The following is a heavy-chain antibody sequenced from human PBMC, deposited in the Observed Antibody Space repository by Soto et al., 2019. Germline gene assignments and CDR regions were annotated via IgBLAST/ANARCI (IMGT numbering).Heavy chain of an antibody. Sequence: GGSLRLSCVASGFTFRTYTMHWVRQAPGKGLEWVSGIRGFSPYTFYAESVKGRFTISRDNAKNSLYLQMNSLGVEDTAVYYCARDRGYDAHDYYYNAMDVWGQGTTVTVSS. D-gene: IGHD2-15*01. CDR2: IRGFSPYT. J-gene: IGHJ6*02. CDR3: ARDRGYDAHDYYYNAMDV. V-gene: IGHV3-21*01. CDR1: GFTFRTYT.